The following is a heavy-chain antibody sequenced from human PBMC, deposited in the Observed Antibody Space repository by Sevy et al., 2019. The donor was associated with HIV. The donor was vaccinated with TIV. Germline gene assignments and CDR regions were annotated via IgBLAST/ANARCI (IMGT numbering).Heavy chain of an antibody. CDR1: GFTFSSYG. CDR2: IWYDGSNK. V-gene: IGHV3-33*01. Sequence: GGSLRLSCAASGFTFSSYGMHWVRKAPGKGLEWVAVIWYDGSNKYYADSVKGRFTISRDNSKNTLYLQMNSLRAEDTAVYYCAMNYYDSSGSSFFFDYWGQGTLVTVSS. J-gene: IGHJ4*02. D-gene: IGHD3-22*01. CDR3: AMNYYDSSGSSFFFDY.